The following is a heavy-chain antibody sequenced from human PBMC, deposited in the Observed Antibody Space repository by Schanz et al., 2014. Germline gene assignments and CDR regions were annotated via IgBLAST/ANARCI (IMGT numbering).Heavy chain of an antibody. CDR1: GFNFSDYA. Sequence: EVQLVESGGGLVPPGGSLRLSCAASGFNFSDYAMSWVRQAPGKGLEWVSALSEGGGGTHYADSVRGRFTISSDSSKNTLYLQMSSLRADDTAVYYCAKAADWPVTRFDPWGQGTLVTVSS. CDR3: AKAADWPVTRFDP. D-gene: IGHD3-9*01. V-gene: IGHV3-23*04. J-gene: IGHJ5*02. CDR2: LSEGGGGT.